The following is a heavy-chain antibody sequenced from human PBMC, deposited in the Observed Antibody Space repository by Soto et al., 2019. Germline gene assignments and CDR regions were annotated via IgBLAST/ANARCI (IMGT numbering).Heavy chain of an antibody. CDR3: AKDGKVLRYFDWLSKSMDV. CDR1: GFTFSSYG. D-gene: IGHD3-9*01. V-gene: IGHV3-30*18. CDR2: ISYDGSNK. Sequence: QVQLVESGGGVVQPGRSLRLSCAASGFTFSSYGMHWVRQAPGKGLEWVAVISYDGSNKYYADSVKGRFTISRDKSKNTLYLQMNSLRAEDTAVYYCAKDGKVLRYFDWLSKSMDVWGQGTTVTVSS. J-gene: IGHJ6*02.